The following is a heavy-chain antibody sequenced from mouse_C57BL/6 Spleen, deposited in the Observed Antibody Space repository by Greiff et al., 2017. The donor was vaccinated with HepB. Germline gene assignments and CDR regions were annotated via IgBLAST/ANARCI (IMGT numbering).Heavy chain of an antibody. CDR3: ATYYDGYFDY. D-gene: IGHD1-1*01. V-gene: IGHV5-17*01. Sequence: DVQLVESGGGLVKPGGSLKLSCAASGFTFSDYGMHWVRQAPEKGLEWVAYISSGSSTIYYADTVKGRFTISRDNAKNTLFLQMTSLRSEDTAMYYCATYYDGYFDYWGQGTTLTVSS. CDR2: ISSGSSTI. J-gene: IGHJ2*01. CDR1: GFTFSDYG.